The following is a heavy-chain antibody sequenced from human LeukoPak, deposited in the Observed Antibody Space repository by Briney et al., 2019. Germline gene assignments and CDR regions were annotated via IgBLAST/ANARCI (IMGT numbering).Heavy chain of an antibody. D-gene: IGHD2-2*01. Sequence: PGGSLRLSCAASGFTFTNYVMSWVRQAQGKGLEWVSAISGSAEKTYYADSVKGRFTISRDNSKNTLYLQMNSLRAEDTALYYCAKSRPYCSSTSCYGGDDYWGQGTLVTVSS. CDR2: ISGSAEKT. CDR1: GFTFTNYV. CDR3: AKSRPYCSSTSCYGGDDY. J-gene: IGHJ4*02. V-gene: IGHV3-23*01.